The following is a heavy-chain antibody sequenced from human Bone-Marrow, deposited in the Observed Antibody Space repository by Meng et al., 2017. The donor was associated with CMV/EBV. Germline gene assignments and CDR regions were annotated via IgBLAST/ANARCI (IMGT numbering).Heavy chain of an antibody. CDR1: GYTFTSYD. D-gene: IGHD2-2*01. Sequence: ASVKVSFKASGYTFTSYDINWVRQATGQGLEWMGWMNPNSGNTGYAQKFQGRVTMTRNTSISTAYMELSSLRSEDTAVYYCARVHIVVVPAALYYYYYGMDVWGQGTTVTVSS. J-gene: IGHJ6*02. CDR3: ARVHIVVVPAALYYYYYGMDV. CDR2: MNPNSGNT. V-gene: IGHV1-8*01.